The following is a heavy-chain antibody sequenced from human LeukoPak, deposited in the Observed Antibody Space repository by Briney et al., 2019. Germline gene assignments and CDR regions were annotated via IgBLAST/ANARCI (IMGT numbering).Heavy chain of an antibody. D-gene: IGHD4-17*01. CDR3: ARLYGDYLPSYYYYYGMDV. J-gene: IGHJ6*02. CDR1: GGSVSSGSCY. Sequence: PSETLSLTCTVSGGSVSSGSCYWSWIRQPPGKGLEWIGYIYYSGSTNYNPSLKSRVTISVDTSKNQFSLKLSSVTAADTAVYYCARLYGDYLPSYYYYYGMDVWGQGTTVTVSS. CDR2: IYYSGST. V-gene: IGHV4-61*01.